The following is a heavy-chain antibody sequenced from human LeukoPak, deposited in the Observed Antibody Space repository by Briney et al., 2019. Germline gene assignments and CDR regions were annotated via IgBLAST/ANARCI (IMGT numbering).Heavy chain of an antibody. CDR2: INHSGST. CDR1: GRSFSGYY. Sequence: PSETPSLTCAVYGRSFSGYYWSWIRQPPGKGLEWIGEINHSGSTNYNPSLKSRVTISVDTSKNQFSLKLSSVIAADTAVYYCARKQLWSNYFDYWGQGTLVTVSS. CDR3: ARKQLWSNYFDY. J-gene: IGHJ4*02. V-gene: IGHV4-34*01. D-gene: IGHD5-18*01.